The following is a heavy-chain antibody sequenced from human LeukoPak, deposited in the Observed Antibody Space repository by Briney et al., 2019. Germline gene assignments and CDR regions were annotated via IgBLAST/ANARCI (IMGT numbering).Heavy chain of an antibody. CDR1: NDSIKDYY. J-gene: IGHJ3*01. CDR3: ARYEVGSSWAQAFDV. Sequence: SETLSLTCAVSNDSIKDYYWNWLRQPPGKGPEWIGFVSNSGSTNYNPSLKSRVTISIDTSKRQFSLRLTSVTAADTAVYYCARYEVGSSWAQAFDVWGQGTMVTVSS. V-gene: IGHV4-59*01. CDR2: VSNSGST. D-gene: IGHD6-13*01.